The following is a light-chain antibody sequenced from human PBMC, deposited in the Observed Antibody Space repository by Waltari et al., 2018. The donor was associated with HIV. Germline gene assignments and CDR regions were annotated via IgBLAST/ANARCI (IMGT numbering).Light chain of an antibody. CDR2: DAS. Sequence: EIVLTQSPATLSLSPGERATLSCRASQSVGRYLAWYQQKPCQAPRLLIYDASNRATGIPVRFSGSVSGTDFTLTISSLEPEDFALYYCQQRTNWPPYSFGQGTKLEIK. V-gene: IGKV3-11*01. CDR3: QQRTNWPPYS. J-gene: IGKJ2*03. CDR1: QSVGRY.